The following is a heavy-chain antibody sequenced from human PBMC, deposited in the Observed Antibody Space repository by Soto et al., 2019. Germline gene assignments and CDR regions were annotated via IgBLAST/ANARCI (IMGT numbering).Heavy chain of an antibody. Sequence: QVQLVQSGAEVKKPGASVKVACKAYGYTFTSCDINWVRQATGQGLEWMGWMNPNSGNTGYAQKFQGRVTMTRNTSISTAYMELSSLRSEDTAVSYCAREKTSYGMDVWGQGTTVTVSS. CDR2: MNPNSGNT. CDR1: GYTFTSCD. J-gene: IGHJ6*02. V-gene: IGHV1-8*01. CDR3: AREKTSYGMDV.